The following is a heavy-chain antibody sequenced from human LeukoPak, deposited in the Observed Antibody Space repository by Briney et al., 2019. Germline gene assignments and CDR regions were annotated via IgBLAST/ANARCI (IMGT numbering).Heavy chain of an antibody. CDR2: IIPILGIA. CDR1: GGTFSSYA. V-gene: IGHV1-69*04. D-gene: IGHD6-13*01. CDR3: ARDGEPYSSSWYHFDY. Sequence: ASVKVSCKASGGTFSSYAISWVRQAPGQGLEWMGRIIPILGIADYAQKFQGRVTITADKSTSTAYMELSSLRSGDTAVYYCARDGEPYSSSWYHFDYWGQGTLVTVSS. J-gene: IGHJ4*02.